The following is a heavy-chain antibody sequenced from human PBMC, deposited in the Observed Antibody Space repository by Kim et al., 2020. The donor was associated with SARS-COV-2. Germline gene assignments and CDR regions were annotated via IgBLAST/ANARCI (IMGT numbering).Heavy chain of an antibody. CDR3: ARGYGDYGY. Sequence: TNYADSVKGRFTISRDTAKNSLYPQMNSLRADDTAVYYCARGYGDYGYWGQGTLVTVSS. V-gene: IGHV3-11*05. J-gene: IGHJ4*02. D-gene: IGHD4-17*01. CDR2: T.